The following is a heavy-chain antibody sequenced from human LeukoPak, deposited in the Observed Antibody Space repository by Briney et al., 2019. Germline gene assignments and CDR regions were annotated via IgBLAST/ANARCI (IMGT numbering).Heavy chain of an antibody. J-gene: IGHJ4*02. V-gene: IGHV3-30*02. CDR1: GFTFSNYG. Sequence: GGSLRLSCAASGFTFSNYGMHWVRQAPGKGLEWVAFIRYDGTNKYYPDSVKGRFTISRDNSKNTLSLQMNSLRAEDTALYYCARGPSGYHNTGGQGTLVTVSS. CDR2: IRYDGTNK. CDR3: ARGPSGYHNT. D-gene: IGHD5-12*01.